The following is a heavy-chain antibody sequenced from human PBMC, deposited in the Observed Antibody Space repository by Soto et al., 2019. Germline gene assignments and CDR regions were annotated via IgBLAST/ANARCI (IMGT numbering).Heavy chain of an antibody. J-gene: IGHJ3*02. CDR2: INPSGGST. D-gene: IGHD2-21*01. V-gene: IGHV1-46*01. CDR1: GYTFTSYY. Sequence: ASVKVSCKASGYTFTSYYMHWVRQAPGQGLEWMGIINPSGGSTSYAQKFQGRVTMTRDTSTSTVYMELSSLRSEDTAVYYCASDLRDCYNRPGRAFDIWGQGTMVTXS. CDR3: ASDLRDCYNRPGRAFDI.